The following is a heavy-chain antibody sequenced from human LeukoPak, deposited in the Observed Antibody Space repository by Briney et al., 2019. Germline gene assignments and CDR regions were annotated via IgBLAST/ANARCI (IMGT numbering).Heavy chain of an antibody. CDR1: GGSISSSSYY. J-gene: IGHJ4*02. Sequence: PSETLSLTCTVSGGSISSSSYYWSWIRQPPGKGLEWIGEINHSGSTNYNPSLKSRVTISVDTSKNQFSLKLSSVTAADTAVYYCARRTAGYSSSWYNYWGQGTLVTVSS. D-gene: IGHD6-13*01. CDR2: INHSGST. V-gene: IGHV4-39*07. CDR3: ARRTAGYSSSWYNY.